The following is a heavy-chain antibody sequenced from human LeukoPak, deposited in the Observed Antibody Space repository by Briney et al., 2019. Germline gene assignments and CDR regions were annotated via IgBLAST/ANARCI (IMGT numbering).Heavy chain of an antibody. Sequence: ASVKVSCKASGYTFIGYYMHWVRQAPGQGLEWMGWINPNSGGTSYAQKFQGRVTMTRDTPISTAYMELSRLRSDDTAVYYCANGYSSSWYDYWGQGTLVTVSS. D-gene: IGHD6-13*01. CDR3: ANGYSSSWYDY. V-gene: IGHV1-2*02. J-gene: IGHJ4*02. CDR1: GYTFIGYY. CDR2: INPNSGGT.